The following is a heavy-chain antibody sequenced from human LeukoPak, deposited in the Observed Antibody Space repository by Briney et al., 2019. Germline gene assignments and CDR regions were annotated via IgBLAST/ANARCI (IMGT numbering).Heavy chain of an antibody. CDR1: GGSISSYY. J-gene: IGHJ4*02. Sequence: SETLSLTCTVSGGSISSYYWNWIRQPAGKGLEWIGRIHTSGSTNYNPSLKSRVTMSVDTSKNQFSLKLSSVTAADTAVYYCARGKVVAGTPGQNSWDSWGQGILVTVSS. D-gene: IGHD6-19*01. CDR2: IHTSGST. V-gene: IGHV4-4*07. CDR3: ARGKVVAGTPGQNSWDS.